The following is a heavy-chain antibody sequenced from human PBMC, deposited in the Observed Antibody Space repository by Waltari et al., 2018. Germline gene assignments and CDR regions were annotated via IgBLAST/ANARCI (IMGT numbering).Heavy chain of an antibody. V-gene: IGHV4-34*01. CDR2: INHSGST. CDR1: GGSFSGYY. Sequence: QVQLQQWGAGLLKPSETLSLTCAVYGGSFSGYYWSWIRPPPGKGLEWIGEINHSGSTNYNPSLKSRVTISVDTSKNQFSLKLSSVTAADTAVYYCARVGYCSSTSCSYYFDYWGQGTLVTVSS. D-gene: IGHD2-2*01. CDR3: ARVGYCSSTSCSYYFDY. J-gene: IGHJ4*02.